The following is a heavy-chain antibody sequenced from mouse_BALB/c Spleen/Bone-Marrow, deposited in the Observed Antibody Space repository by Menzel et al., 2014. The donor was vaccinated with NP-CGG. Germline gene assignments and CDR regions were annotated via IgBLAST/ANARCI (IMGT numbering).Heavy chain of an antibody. CDR2: INPDSSTI. Sequence: EVKVIESGGGLVQPGGSLKLSCAASGFDFSRYWMSWVRQGPGKGLEWIGEINPDSSTINYTPSLKDKFIISRDNAKNTLYLQMSKVRSEDTALYYCARLSYYGRFAYWGQGTLVTVSA. CDR3: ARLSYYGRFAY. CDR1: GFDFSRYW. D-gene: IGHD1-1*01. V-gene: IGHV4-1*02. J-gene: IGHJ3*01.